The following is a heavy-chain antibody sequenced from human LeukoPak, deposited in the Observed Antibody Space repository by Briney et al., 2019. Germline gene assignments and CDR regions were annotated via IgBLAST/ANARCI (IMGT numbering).Heavy chain of an antibody. Sequence: AGGSLRLSCAAPGFSVSTNYVSWVPQAPGKGLEWVSVIYSGGSSDYAGSVKGRFTISRDNSRNTLYLQMNSLRAEDTAVYYCASRTTVTTEDSFDIWGQGTMVTVSS. CDR1: GFSVSTNY. V-gene: IGHV3-66*01. CDR3: ASRTTVTTEDSFDI. J-gene: IGHJ3*02. CDR2: IYSGGSS. D-gene: IGHD4-17*01.